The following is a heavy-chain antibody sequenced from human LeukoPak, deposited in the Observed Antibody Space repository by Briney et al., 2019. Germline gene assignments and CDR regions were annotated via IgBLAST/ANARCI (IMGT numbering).Heavy chain of an antibody. V-gene: IGHV3-48*03. CDR1: GFTFSSYE. CDR3: AREGRGGSYDFDY. J-gene: IGHJ4*02. Sequence: GGSLRLSCAASGFTFSSYEMNWVRQAPGKGLEWVSYISSSGSTIYYADSVKGRFTISRDNAKNSLYLQMNSLRAEDTALYYCAREGRGGSYDFDYWGQGTLVTVSS. D-gene: IGHD1-26*01. CDR2: ISSSGSTI.